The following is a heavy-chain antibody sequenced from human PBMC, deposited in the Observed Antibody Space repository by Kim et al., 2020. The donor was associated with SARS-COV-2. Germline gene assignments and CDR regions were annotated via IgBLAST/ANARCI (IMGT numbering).Heavy chain of an antibody. CDR3: AREAMYSSGWYRP. V-gene: IGHV3-74*01. Sequence: GGSLRLSCAASGFTFSSYWMHWVRQAPGKGLVWVSRINSDGSSTSYADSVKGRFTISRDNAKNTLYLQMNSLRAEDTAVYYCAREAMYSSGWYRPWGQGTLVTVSS. J-gene: IGHJ5*02. CDR2: INSDGSST. CDR1: GFTFSSYW. D-gene: IGHD6-19*01.